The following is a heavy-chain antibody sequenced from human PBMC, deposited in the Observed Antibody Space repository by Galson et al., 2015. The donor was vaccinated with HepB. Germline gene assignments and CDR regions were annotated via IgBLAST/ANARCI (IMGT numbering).Heavy chain of an antibody. D-gene: IGHD3-10*01. V-gene: IGHV6-1*01. J-gene: IGHJ2*01. CDR1: GDSVSSNSAA. CDR3: ARVGRYYDSGSQGFWFFDL. Sequence: CAISGDSVSSNSAAWNWIRQSPSTGLEWLGRTYYRSTWYHDYALSVQSRITINPDTSKNQLSLHLSSVTPEDTAMYYCARVGRYYDSGSQGFWFFDLWGRGTLVTVSS. CDR2: TYYRSTWYH.